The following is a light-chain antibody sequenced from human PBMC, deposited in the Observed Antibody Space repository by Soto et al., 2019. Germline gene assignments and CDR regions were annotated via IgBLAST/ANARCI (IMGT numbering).Light chain of an antibody. J-gene: IGKJ5*01. CDR1: QSLNTD. CDR3: QQYKSWPPIT. Sequence: EILMTQSPDSLSVSPGETATLSCRASQSLNTDLAWYQQKPGQAPRLLLYGASTRATGISTRFSGGGSGTEFTLTISGLQSEDSAVYYRQQYKSWPPITFGQGTRREIK. V-gene: IGKV3-15*01. CDR2: GAS.